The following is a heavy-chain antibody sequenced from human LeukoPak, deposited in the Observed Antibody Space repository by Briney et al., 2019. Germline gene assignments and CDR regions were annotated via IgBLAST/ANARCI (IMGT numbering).Heavy chain of an antibody. CDR1: GGSISSTSYF. CDR3: ARHGSYDILTGYSYYFDY. Sequence: SETLSLTCTVSGGSISSTSYFWGWIRQPPGKGLESIGSIYSSRSTYYNPSLKSRVTTSVDTSKNQFSLKLSSVTAADTAVYYCARHGSYDILTGYSYYFDYWGQGTLVTVSS. V-gene: IGHV4-39*01. CDR2: IYSSRST. D-gene: IGHD3-9*01. J-gene: IGHJ4*02.